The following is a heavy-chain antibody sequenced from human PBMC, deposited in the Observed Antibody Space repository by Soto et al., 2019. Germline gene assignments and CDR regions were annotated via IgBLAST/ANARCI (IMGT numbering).Heavy chain of an antibody. V-gene: IGHV5-51*01. J-gene: IGHJ5*02. D-gene: IGHD2-15*01. CDR1: GYSFTSYW. Sequence: GESLKISCKGSGYSFTSYWIGWVRQMPGKGLEWMGIIYPGDSDTKYSPSFQGQVTTSADKSISTAYLQWSSLKASDTAMYYCARAIAGYCSGGSCKGGWFDPWGQGTLVTVSS. CDR3: ARAIAGYCSGGSCKGGWFDP. CDR2: IYPGDSDT.